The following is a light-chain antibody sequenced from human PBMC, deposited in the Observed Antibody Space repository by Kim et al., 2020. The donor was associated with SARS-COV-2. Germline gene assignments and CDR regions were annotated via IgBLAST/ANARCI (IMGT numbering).Light chain of an antibody. CDR2: AAS. CDR1: QTINTY. CDR3: QQSYPSLSLT. Sequence: ASIGDRVTITCRASQTINTYLNWYQQKPGKAPKLLIYAASRLQSGVPSRFSGSGSGTDFTLTISNLQPEDFATYYCQQSYPSLSLTFGGGTKLEI. J-gene: IGKJ4*01. V-gene: IGKV1-39*01.